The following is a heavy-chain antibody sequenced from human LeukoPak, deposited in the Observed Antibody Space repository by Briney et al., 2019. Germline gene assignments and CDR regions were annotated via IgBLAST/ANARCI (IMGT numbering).Heavy chain of an antibody. D-gene: IGHD3-22*01. Sequence: GGSLRLSCAASGFKFSSSAMSWVRQAPGKGLEWVSTISASGTSTYYADSVKGRFTISRDNSKDTLYLQMNSLRAEDTAVYYCAEALSGYFDYWGQGTLVTVSS. CDR3: AEALSGYFDY. CDR2: ISASGTST. J-gene: IGHJ4*02. CDR1: GFKFSSSA. V-gene: IGHV3-23*01.